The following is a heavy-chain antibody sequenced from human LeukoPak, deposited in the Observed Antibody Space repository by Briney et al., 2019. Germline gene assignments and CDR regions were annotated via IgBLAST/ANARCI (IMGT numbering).Heavy chain of an antibody. V-gene: IGHV3-48*04. CDR2: INHNGEMI. CDR3: ARDLYTLPEYSSGWFGAFDI. D-gene: IGHD6-19*01. J-gene: IGHJ3*02. Sequence: PGGSLRLSCAASGFTFSSYSMNWVRQAPGKGLEWVSYINHNGEMIFYPDFVKGRFTISRDNAKNSLYLQMNSLRAEDTAVYYCARDLYTLPEYSSGWFGAFDIWGQGTMVTVSS. CDR1: GFTFSSYS.